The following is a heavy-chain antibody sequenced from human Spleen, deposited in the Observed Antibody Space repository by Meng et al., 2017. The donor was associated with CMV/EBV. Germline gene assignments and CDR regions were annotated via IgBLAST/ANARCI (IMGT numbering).Heavy chain of an antibody. CDR3: ARLSGGLDI. Sequence: GESLKISCKASEYTFNNYWIAWVRQMPGKGLEWMGIIYPGASDTRYSPSFQGQVTISADKSTTTAYLHWSSLKASDTAMYYCARLSGGLDIWGQGTMVTVSS. D-gene: IGHD3-10*01. J-gene: IGHJ3*02. V-gene: IGHV5-51*01. CDR1: EYTFNNYW. CDR2: IYPGASDT.